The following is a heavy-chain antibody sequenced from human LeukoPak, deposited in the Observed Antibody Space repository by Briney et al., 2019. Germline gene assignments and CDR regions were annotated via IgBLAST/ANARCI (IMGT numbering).Heavy chain of an antibody. D-gene: IGHD3-10*01. J-gene: IGHJ6*02. CDR1: GGTFSSYA. CDR3: ARGDKEVYGSGSYDYYYGLEV. V-gene: IGHV1-69*05. Sequence: SVKVSCKASGGTFSSYAISWVRQAPGQGLEWMGGIIPIFGTANYAQKFQGRVTITTDESTSTAYMELSSLRSEDTAVYYCARGDKEVYGSGSYDYYYGLEVWGQGSAVTVSS. CDR2: IIPIFGTA.